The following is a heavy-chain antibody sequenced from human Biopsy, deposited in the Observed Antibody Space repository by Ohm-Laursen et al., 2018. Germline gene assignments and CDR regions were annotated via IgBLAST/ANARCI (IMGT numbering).Heavy chain of an antibody. CDR2: INPNNDNT. J-gene: IGHJ4*02. CDR1: GYTFTSYY. D-gene: IGHD3-22*01. CDR3: ARGPRGLVVITTTALYFDY. V-gene: IGHV1-46*01. Sequence: VASVKVSYKASGYTFTSYYLHWGRQAPGQGLEWMGRINPNNDNTAYAQKFQGRITMTKDTSTSTVYMDLSSLTFDDSAVYYCARGPRGLVVITTTALYFDYWGQGNLVTVSS.